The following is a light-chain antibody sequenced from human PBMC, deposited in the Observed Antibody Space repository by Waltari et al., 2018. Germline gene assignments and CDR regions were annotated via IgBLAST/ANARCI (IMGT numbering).Light chain of an antibody. J-gene: IGKJ2*01. CDR2: EVS. CDR3: LQGTLWPYT. CDR1: QSLAHSNGNTY. Sequence: DSVLTQSPLSLPVTLGQPASIYCRSSQSLAHSNGNTYLNWFQQRPGQSPRRLIYEVSKRDSGAPDRFSGSVSGTDFTLKISRVEAEDVGVYYCLQGTLWPYTFGQGTNLEIK. V-gene: IGKV2-30*02.